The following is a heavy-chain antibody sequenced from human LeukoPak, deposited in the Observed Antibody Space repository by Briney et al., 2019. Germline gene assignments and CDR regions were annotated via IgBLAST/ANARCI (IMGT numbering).Heavy chain of an antibody. D-gene: IGHD3-22*01. CDR2: IYSGGST. CDR3: ASSPDYYDSSGYYEPFDY. Sequence: GGSLRLSCAASGFTVSSNYMSWVRQAPGKRLEWVSVIYSGGSTYYADSVKGRFTISRDNSKNTLYLQMNSLRAEDTAVYYCASSPDYYDSSGYYEPFDYWGQGTLVTVSS. V-gene: IGHV3-53*01. J-gene: IGHJ4*02. CDR1: GFTVSSNY.